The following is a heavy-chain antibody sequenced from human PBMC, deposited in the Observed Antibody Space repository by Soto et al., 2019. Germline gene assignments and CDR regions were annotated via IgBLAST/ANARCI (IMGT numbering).Heavy chain of an antibody. CDR2: ITNTGETI. J-gene: IGHJ6*02. CDR3: ARDGDRGYDMDV. CDR1: GFTFSTYN. Sequence: EVQMVESGGGLVQPGGSLRLSCAGSGFTFSTYNMDWVRQAPGKGLEWISYITNTGETIYYADSVRGRFTISRDNAKNELFLQMNRLRDEDTAVYYCARDGDRGYDMDVWGQGTTVTVSS. V-gene: IGHV3-48*02.